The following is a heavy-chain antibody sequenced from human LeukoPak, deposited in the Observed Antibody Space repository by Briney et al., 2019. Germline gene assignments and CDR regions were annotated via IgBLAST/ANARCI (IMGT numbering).Heavy chain of an antibody. D-gene: IGHD4-23*01. Sequence: ASVKVSCKASDYTFTSYGISWVRQAPGQGLEWMGWISTYNGNTNYAQELQGRVTMTTDTATSTAYMELRSLKSDDTAVYYCATAYGGNHPADAFDIWGQGTMVTVSS. V-gene: IGHV1-18*01. CDR2: ISTYNGNT. CDR1: DYTFTSYG. CDR3: ATAYGGNHPADAFDI. J-gene: IGHJ3*02.